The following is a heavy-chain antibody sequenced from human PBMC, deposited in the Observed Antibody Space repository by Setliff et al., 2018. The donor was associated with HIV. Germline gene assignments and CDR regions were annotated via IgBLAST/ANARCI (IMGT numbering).Heavy chain of an antibody. Sequence: PSETLSLTCAVYGGSFSGFYWNWIRQPPGKGLEWIGEINHSGSTNYNPSLKSRVTISVDTSKNQFSLRLSSVIAADTAVYYCARGPPGSSIGWYVEYWGQGTLVTVSS. CDR1: GGSFSGFY. CDR3: ARGPPGSSIGWYVEY. D-gene: IGHD6-19*01. J-gene: IGHJ4*02. V-gene: IGHV4-34*01. CDR2: INHSGST.